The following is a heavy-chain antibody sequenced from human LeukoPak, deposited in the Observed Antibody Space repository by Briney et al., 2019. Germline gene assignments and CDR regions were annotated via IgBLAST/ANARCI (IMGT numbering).Heavy chain of an antibody. CDR1: GYTFINNW. V-gene: IGHV1-46*01. CDR3: ARDNSVGDIAWWFDP. J-gene: IGHJ5*02. CDR2: INPTGTGT. Sequence: ASVKVSCKASGYTFINNWMHWVRQAPGRGLEWIGLINPTGTGTLYAQKFQGRVTMTRDMPTSTDYMELSSLRSEDTAVYYCARDNSVGDIAWWFDPWGQGTLVTVSS. D-gene: IGHD3-10*01.